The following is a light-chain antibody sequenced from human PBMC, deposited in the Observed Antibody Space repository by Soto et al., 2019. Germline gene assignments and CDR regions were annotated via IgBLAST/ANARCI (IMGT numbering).Light chain of an antibody. CDR2: EVS. V-gene: IGLV2-14*01. Sequence: ALTQPASVSGSPGQSITISCTGTSSDVGGYNYVSWYQQHPGKAPKLMIYEVSNRPSGVSNRFSGSKSGNTASLTIAGLQAEEEADYYCSSYTSSSTRVFGGGTKLTVL. J-gene: IGLJ3*02. CDR3: SSYTSSSTRV. CDR1: SSDVGGYNY.